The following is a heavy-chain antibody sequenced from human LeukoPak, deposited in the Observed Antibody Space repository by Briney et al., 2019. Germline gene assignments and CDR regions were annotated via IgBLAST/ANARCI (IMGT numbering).Heavy chain of an antibody. CDR1: GFTFSSYA. Sequence: PGGSPRLSCAASGFTFSSYAMSWVRQAPGKGLEWVSAISGSGGSTYYADSVKGRFTISRDNSKNTLYLQMNSLRAEDTAVYYCVRGYGGNSDFDYWGQGTLVTVSS. D-gene: IGHD4-23*01. J-gene: IGHJ4*02. CDR2: ISGSGGST. CDR3: VRGYGGNSDFDY. V-gene: IGHV3-23*01.